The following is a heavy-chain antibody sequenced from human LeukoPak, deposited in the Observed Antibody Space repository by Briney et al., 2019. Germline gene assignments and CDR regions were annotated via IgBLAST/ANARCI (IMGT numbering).Heavy chain of an antibody. D-gene: IGHD6-13*01. Sequence: SETLSLTCTVSGGSISSYYWSWIRQPAGKGLEWIGCIYSTGSTNYNPSLKSRVTISVDTSKNQFSLRLRSVTAADTAVYYCARQIASAGTAGFDFWGQGALVTVPS. CDR3: ARQIASAGTAGFDF. CDR2: IYSTGST. J-gene: IGHJ4*02. V-gene: IGHV4-4*07. CDR1: GGSISSYY.